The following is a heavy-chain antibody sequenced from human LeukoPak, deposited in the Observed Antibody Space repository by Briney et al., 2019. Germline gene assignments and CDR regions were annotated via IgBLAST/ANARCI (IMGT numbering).Heavy chain of an antibody. CDR1: GGSISSYY. CDR2: IYYSGST. V-gene: IGHV4-59*12. D-gene: IGHD6-13*01. CDR3: ARAPRLPGIAAAWYDY. Sequence: PSETLSLTCTVSGGSISSYYWSWIRQPPGKGLEWIGYIYYSGSTNYNPSLKSRVTISVDTSKNQFSLKLSSVTAADTAVYYCARAPRLPGIAAAWYDYWGQGTLVTVSS. J-gene: IGHJ4*02.